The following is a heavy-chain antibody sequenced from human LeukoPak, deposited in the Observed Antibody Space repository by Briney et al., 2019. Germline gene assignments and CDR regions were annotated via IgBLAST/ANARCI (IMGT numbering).Heavy chain of an antibody. D-gene: IGHD1-26*01. V-gene: IGHV4-59*08. CDR3: ARTFSGDYYDMDV. J-gene: IGHJ6*02. Sequence: SETLSLTCTVSGCFISISYWSSVRQPPGKGLEWIGYTSYSGSTNYNPSLKSRVTMSVDTSNDQFCLRLISVTAADTAVYYCARTFSGDYYDMDVWGQGTTVTVSS. CDR2: TSYSGST. CDR1: GCFISISY.